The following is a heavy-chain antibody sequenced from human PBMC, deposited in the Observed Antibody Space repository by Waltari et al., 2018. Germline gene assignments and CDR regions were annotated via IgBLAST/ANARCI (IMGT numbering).Heavy chain of an antibody. CDR1: GGSFSGYY. D-gene: IGHD4-17*01. CDR2: INHSGST. Sequence: VQLQQWGAGLLKPSETLSLTCAVYGGSFSGYYWSWIRQPPGKGLEWIGEINHSGSTNYNPSLKSRVTISVDTSKNQFSLRLSSVTAADTAVYYCARITTVTTSAFDIWGQGTMVTVSS. V-gene: IGHV4-34*01. CDR3: ARITTVTTSAFDI. J-gene: IGHJ3*02.